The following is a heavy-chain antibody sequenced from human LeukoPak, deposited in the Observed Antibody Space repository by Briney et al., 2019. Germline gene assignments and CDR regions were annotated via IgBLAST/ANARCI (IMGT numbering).Heavy chain of an antibody. V-gene: IGHV4-59*07. CDR1: GGSISSYY. D-gene: IGHD1-26*01. CDR2: IYYSGST. Sequence: SDTLSLTCTVSGGSISSYYWSWIRQPPGTGLEWIGYIYYSGSTNYNPSLKSRVTISVDTSKNQFSLKLSSVTAADTAVYYCARSLWEPDVWGQGTKVTVSS. J-gene: IGHJ6*02. CDR3: ARSLWEPDV.